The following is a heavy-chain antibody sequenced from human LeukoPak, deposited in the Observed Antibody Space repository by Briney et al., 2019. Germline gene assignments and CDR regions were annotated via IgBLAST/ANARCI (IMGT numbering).Heavy chain of an antibody. Sequence: GASVKLSCKASGYTFTSNYMHWVRQAPGQGLEWMGWINPNSGGTNYAQKFQGRVTMTRDTSISTAYMELSRLRSDDTAVYYCARDRASYYYYYYGMDVWGQGTTVTVSS. CDR2: INPNSGGT. CDR3: ARDRASYYYYYYGMDV. CDR1: GYTFTSNY. V-gene: IGHV1-2*02. D-gene: IGHD3-10*01. J-gene: IGHJ6*02.